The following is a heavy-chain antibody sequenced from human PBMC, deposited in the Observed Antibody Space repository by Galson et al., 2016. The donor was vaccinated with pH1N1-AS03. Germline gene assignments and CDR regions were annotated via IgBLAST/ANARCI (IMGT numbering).Heavy chain of an antibody. CDR3: ARAAPFDP. J-gene: IGHJ5*02. V-gene: IGHV1-18*04. CDR2: ISPYNGNT. CDR1: GYTFPNFG. D-gene: IGHD2-15*01. Sequence: SVKVSCKASGYTFPNFGMSWVRQAPGQGLEWMGWISPYNGNTQYAQRLEGRVTMTTDTSTNTAYLELRSLTYDDTAVYYCARAAPFDPWGHGTLVIVPS.